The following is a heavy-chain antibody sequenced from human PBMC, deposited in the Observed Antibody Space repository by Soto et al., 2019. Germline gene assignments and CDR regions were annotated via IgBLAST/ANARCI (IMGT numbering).Heavy chain of an antibody. Sequence: ETLSLTCTVSSGSISSTIYSWDWIRQPPGKGLEWIGSIFYSGSTYYNPSLKSRVTISVDTSKNQFSLTLTSVTAADTAVYYCARTIVEMATIDNFDYWGQGTLVTVSS. J-gene: IGHJ4*02. V-gene: IGHV4-39*01. CDR2: IFYSGST. CDR3: ARTIVEMATIDNFDY. CDR1: SGSISSTIYS. D-gene: IGHD5-12*01.